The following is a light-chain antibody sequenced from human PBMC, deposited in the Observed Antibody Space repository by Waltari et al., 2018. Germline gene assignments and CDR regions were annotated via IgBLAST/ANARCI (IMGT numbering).Light chain of an antibody. CDR3: CSYAGSYTYI. Sequence: QAALTQPRSVSGSPGQSVTISCTGTSSDIGGYNYVSWSQQHPGTAPKLMIYGVSKRPSGVSDRFSGSKSGNTASLTISGLQAEDEADYYCCSYAGSYTYIFGAGTRLTVL. V-gene: IGLV2-11*01. J-gene: IGLJ1*01. CDR1: SSDIGGYNY. CDR2: GVS.